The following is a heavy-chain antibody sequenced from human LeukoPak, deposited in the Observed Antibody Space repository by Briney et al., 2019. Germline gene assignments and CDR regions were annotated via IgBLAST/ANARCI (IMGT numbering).Heavy chain of an antibody. J-gene: IGHJ3*02. D-gene: IGHD3-3*01. CDR2: ISWNSGSI. CDR3: VVGRFLEWFSDAFDI. CDR1: GFTFDDYA. Sequence: GRSLRLSCAASGFTFDDYAMHWVRQAPGKGLEWVSGISWNSGSIGYADSVKGRFTISRDNAKNSLYLQMNSLRAEDMALYYCVVGRFLEWFSDAFDIWGQGTMVTVSS. V-gene: IGHV3-9*03.